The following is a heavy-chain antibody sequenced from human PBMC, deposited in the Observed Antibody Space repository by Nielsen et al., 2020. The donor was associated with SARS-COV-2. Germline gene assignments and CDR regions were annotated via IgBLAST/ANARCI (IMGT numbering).Heavy chain of an antibody. J-gene: IGHJ4*02. Sequence: SETLSLTCTVSGGSISSGGYYWSWIRQHPGKGLEWIGYIYYSGSTYYNPSLKSRVTISVDTSKNQFSLKLSSVTAADTAVYYCATGPPYSSGWYLGYWGQGTLVTVSS. D-gene: IGHD6-19*01. CDR2: IYYSGST. CDR3: ATGPPYSSGWYLGY. V-gene: IGHV4-31*03. CDR1: GGSISSGGYY.